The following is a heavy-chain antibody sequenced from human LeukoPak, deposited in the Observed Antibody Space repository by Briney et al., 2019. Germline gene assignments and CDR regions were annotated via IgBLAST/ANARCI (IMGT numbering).Heavy chain of an antibody. CDR3: ANILGDVVDY. CDR2: IRHDGGKR. D-gene: IGHD3-16*01. CDR1: GVTFSSYG. V-gene: IGHV3-30*02. J-gene: IGHJ4*02. Sequence: GESLKISCKGSGVTFSSYGMHWVRQAPGKGLEWAAFIRHDGGKRNYADSVKGRFTISRDNSKNTLYLQMNSLRAEDTAVYYCANILGDVVDYWGQGTLVTVSS.